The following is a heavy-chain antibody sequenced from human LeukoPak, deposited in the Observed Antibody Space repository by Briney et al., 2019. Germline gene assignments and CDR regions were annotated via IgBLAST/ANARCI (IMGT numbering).Heavy chain of an antibody. CDR1: GFTFSNCA. V-gene: IGHV3-23*01. Sequence: GGSLRLTCAAAGFTFSNCAMSWVRQAPGKGLEWVSRISGSGGSTYYADSVKGRFTISRDTSKNTLSLQMNSLRAEDTAVYYCAKEIQLWLTPFDYWGQGTLVTVSS. CDR2: ISGSGGST. J-gene: IGHJ4*02. D-gene: IGHD5-18*01. CDR3: AKEIQLWLTPFDY.